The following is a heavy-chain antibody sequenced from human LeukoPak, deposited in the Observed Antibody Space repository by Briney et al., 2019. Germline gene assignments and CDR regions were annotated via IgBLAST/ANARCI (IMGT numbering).Heavy chain of an antibody. J-gene: IGHJ4*02. CDR1: GSTFSSYA. CDR3: AKTCSSTSCYEDY. V-gene: IGHV3-23*01. CDR2: ISGNGDST. D-gene: IGHD2-2*01. Sequence: GGSLRLSCAASGSTFSSYAMSWVRQAPGKGLEWVSTISGNGDSTYYADSVKGRFTISRDNSKNTLYLQMNGLRAEDTAVYYCAKTCSSTSCYEDYWGQGTLVTVSS.